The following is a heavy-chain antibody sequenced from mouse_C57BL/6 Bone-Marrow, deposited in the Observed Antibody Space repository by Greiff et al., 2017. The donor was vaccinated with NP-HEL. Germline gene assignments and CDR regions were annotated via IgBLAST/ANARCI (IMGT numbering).Heavy chain of an antibody. CDR3: VRDGYYPSYWYFDV. J-gene: IGHJ1*03. Sequence: DVKLVESGGGLVQPKGSLKLSCAASGFTFNTYAMHWVRQAPGKGLEWVARIRSKSSNYATYYADSVKDRFTISRDDSQSMLYLQMNNLKTEDTAMYYCVRDGYYPSYWYFDVWGTGTTVTVSS. V-gene: IGHV10-3*01. CDR1: GFTFNTYA. CDR2: IRSKSSNYAT. D-gene: IGHD2-3*01.